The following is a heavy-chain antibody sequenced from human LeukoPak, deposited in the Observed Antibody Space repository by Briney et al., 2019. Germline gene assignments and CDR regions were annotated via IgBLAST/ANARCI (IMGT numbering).Heavy chain of an antibody. V-gene: IGHV3-11*04. CDR3: ARAFNDAFDI. CDR2: ITNSGSRI. CDR1: GFTFRDYY. J-gene: IGHJ3*02. Sequence: SGGSLRLTCAASGFTFRDYYMGWIRQAPGKGLEWASYITNSGSRIYTADSAKGRFTISRDNAKNSLYLQMNSLRAEDTAVYYCARAFNDAFDIWGQGTMVTVSS.